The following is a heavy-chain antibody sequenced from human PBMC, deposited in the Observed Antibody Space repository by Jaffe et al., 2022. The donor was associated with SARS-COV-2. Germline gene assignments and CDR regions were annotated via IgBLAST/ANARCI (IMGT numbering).Heavy chain of an antibody. J-gene: IGHJ6*03. CDR2: IRNSGRTI. Sequence: QVKLVESGGGLVKPGGSLRLSCAVSGFTFSDHYMSWIRQPPGKGLEWVSHIRNSGRTISYADSVKGRFTISGDNAKNSLYLQMDSLRAEDTAVYYCARVLSGYEGWYYYYMDVWGKGTTVTVSS. CDR1: GFTFSDHY. D-gene: IGHD5-12*01. CDR3: ARVLSGYEGWYYYYMDV. V-gene: IGHV3-11*01.